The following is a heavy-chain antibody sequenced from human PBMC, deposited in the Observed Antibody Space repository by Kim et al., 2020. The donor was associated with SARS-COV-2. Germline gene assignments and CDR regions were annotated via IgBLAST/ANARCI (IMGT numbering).Heavy chain of an antibody. CDR1: GYTFTSYA. D-gene: IGHD3-16*01. CDR2: INAGNGNT. Sequence: ASVKVSCKASGYTFTSYAMHWVRQAPGQRLEWMGWINAGNGNTKYSQKFQGRVTITRDTSASTAYMELSSLRSEDTAVYYCARGRIMITFGGEDFDYWGQGTLVTVSS. CDR3: ARGRIMITFGGEDFDY. J-gene: IGHJ4*02. V-gene: IGHV1-3*01.